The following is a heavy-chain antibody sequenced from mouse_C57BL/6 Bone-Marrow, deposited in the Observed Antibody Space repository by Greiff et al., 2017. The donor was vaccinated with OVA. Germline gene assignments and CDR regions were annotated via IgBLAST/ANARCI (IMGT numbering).Heavy chain of an antibody. V-gene: IGHV1-54*01. CDR1: GYAFTNYL. CDR2: INPGSGGT. J-gene: IGHJ2*01. D-gene: IGHD4-1*02. CDR3: AQLGRGY. Sequence: QVQLQQPGTELVKPGASVKLSCKASGYAFTNYLIEWVKQRPGQGLEWIGVINPGSGGTNYNEKFKGKATLTADKSSSTAYMQLSSLTSEDSAVYFCAQLGRGYWGQGTTLTVSS.